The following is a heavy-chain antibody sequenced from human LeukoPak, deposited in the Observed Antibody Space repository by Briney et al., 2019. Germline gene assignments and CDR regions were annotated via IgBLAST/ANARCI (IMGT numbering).Heavy chain of an antibody. CDR1: GDTLTSYS. J-gene: IGHJ5*02. CDR2: ISAYNGNT. CDR3: ARSPNQKYCSSTSCYLPDP. V-gene: IGHV1-18*01. D-gene: IGHD2-2*01. Sequence: AAVMVSCKPAGDTLTSYSVKCVGQAPAQGLEWIGWISAYNGNTNYAQKLQGRVTMTTDTSTSTAYMELRSLRSDDTAVYYCARSPNQKYCSSTSCYLPDPWGQGTLVTVSS.